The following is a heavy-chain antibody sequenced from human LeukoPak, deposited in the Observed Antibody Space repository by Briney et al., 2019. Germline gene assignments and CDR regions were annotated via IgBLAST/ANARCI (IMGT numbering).Heavy chain of an antibody. D-gene: IGHD3-9*01. J-gene: IGHJ5*02. CDR2: INTNTGNP. CDR1: GYTFTSYA. Sequence: ASVKVSCKASGYTFTSYAMNWVRQAPGQGLEWMGWINTNTGNPTYAQGFTGRFVFSLDTSVSTAYLQISSLKAEDTAVYYCARDSAGDILTGWGWYNWFDPWGQGTLVTVSS. V-gene: IGHV7-4-1*02. CDR3: ARDSAGDILTGWGWYNWFDP.